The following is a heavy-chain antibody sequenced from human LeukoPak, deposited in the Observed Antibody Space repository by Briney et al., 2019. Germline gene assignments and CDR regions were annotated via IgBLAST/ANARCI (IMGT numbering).Heavy chain of an antibody. Sequence: GGYLRLSCVASGFTFSSYWMSWVRQAPGKGLEGVANIKQDGGEKHYKYSLKGRFTISRDNAKNSLYLQMNGLRAEDTAVYYCARKFYAMDVWGIGTTVTVSS. CDR2: IKQDGGEK. CDR3: ARKFYAMDV. V-gene: IGHV3-7*03. CDR1: GFTFSSYW. J-gene: IGHJ6*04.